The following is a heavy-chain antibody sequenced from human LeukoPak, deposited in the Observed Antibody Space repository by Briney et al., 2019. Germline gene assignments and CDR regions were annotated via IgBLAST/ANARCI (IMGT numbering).Heavy chain of an antibody. J-gene: IGHJ5*02. V-gene: IGHV3-53*01. CDR1: GFPFINTY. Sequence: PGGSLRLSFAASGFPFINTYMSWVRQAPGRGLEWVSIIYSGASTYYADSVKGPFTISRDNSNNTLSLQKNSLRAEDTAVYYGATTQTGRWFGPWGEGTLVTVS. CDR2: IYSGAST. CDR3: ATTQTGRWFGP.